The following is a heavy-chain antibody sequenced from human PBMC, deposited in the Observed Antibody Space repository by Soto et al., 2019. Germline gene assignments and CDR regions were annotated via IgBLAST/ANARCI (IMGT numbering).Heavy chain of an antibody. CDR3: ARGEYCSGGSCYYYYMDV. CDR1: GFTFSSYG. D-gene: IGHD2-15*01. J-gene: IGHJ6*03. Sequence: GESLKISCAASGFTFSSYGMHWVRQAPGKGLEWVAVIWYDGSNKYYADSVKGRFTISRDNSKNTLYLQMNSLRAEDTAVYYCARGEYCSGGSCYYYYMDVWGKGTTVTVSS. V-gene: IGHV3-33*01. CDR2: IWYDGSNK.